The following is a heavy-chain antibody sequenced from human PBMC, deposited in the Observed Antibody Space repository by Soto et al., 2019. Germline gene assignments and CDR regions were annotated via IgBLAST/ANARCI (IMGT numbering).Heavy chain of an antibody. CDR2: IYPGDSDT. D-gene: IGHD5-12*01. CDR3: ARENGYNLHYYYGMDV. J-gene: IGHJ6*02. CDR1: GYSFTSYW. Sequence: PGESLKISCKGSGYSFTSYWIGWVRQMPGKGLEWMGIIYPGDSDTRYSPSFQGQVTISADKSISTAYLQWSSLNASDTAMYYCARENGYNLHYYYGMDVWGQGTTVTV. V-gene: IGHV5-51*01.